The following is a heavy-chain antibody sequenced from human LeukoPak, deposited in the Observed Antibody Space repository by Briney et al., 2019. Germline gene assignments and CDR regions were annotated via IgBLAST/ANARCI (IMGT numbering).Heavy chain of an antibody. J-gene: IGHJ4*02. CDR2: INPSGGST. CDR3: AREDGRFLEWLFFDY. D-gene: IGHD3-3*01. V-gene: IGHV1-46*01. CDR1: GYTFTSCY. Sequence: ASVKVSCKASGYTFTSCYMHWVRQAPGQGLEWMGIINPSGGSTSYAQKFQGRVTMTRDTSTSTVYMELSSLRSEDTAVYYCAREDGRFLEWLFFDYWGQGTLVTVSS.